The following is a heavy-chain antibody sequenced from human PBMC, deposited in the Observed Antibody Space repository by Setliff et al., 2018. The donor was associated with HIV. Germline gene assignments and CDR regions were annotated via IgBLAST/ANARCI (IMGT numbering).Heavy chain of an antibody. CDR1: GYTFTSYY. D-gene: IGHD2-2*01. Sequence: ASVKVSCKASGYTFTSYYMHWVRQAPGQGLERMGIINPSGGSTSYAQKFQGRVTMTRDTSTSTVYMELSSLRSEDTAVYYCARAYDRYCSSTSCYEWFDPWGQGTLVTVSS. V-gene: IGHV1-46*01. CDR3: ARAYDRYCSSTSCYEWFDP. CDR2: INPSGGST. J-gene: IGHJ5*02.